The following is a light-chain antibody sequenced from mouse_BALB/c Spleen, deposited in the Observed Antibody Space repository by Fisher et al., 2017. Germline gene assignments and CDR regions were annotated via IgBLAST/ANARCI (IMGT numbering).Light chain of an antibody. CDR1: SSVSY. CDR2: DTS. CDR3: QQRSSYPFT. V-gene: IGKV4-55*01. J-gene: IGKJ4*01. Sequence: IVITQSTALMSASPGEKVTMTCSASSSVSYMYWYQQKPGSSPRLLIYDTSNLASGVPARFSGSGSGTSYSLTISSMEAEDAATYYCQQRSSYPFTFGSGTKLEIK.